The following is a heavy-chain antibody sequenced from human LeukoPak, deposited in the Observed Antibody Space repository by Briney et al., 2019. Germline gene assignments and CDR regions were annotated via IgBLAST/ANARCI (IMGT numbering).Heavy chain of an antibody. CDR1: GLTFSNYA. CDR2: MGGRGGDT. Sequence: GGSLRLSCAASGLTFSNYAMSWVRQAPGKGLEWVSGMGGRGGDTYYADSVKDRFTISRDNSKNTLYLQTNSLRAEDTAVYYCAKDRSCTNNICHGDFDYWGQGTLVTVSS. J-gene: IGHJ4*02. D-gene: IGHD2-8*01. V-gene: IGHV3-23*01. CDR3: AKDRSCTNNICHGDFDY.